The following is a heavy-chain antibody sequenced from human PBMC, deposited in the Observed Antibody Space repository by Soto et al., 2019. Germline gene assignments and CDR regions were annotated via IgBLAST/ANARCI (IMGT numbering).Heavy chain of an antibody. CDR1: GFTFSSYS. V-gene: IGHV3-21*01. J-gene: IGHJ4*02. CDR3: ARVVEDYYGSGSSDY. Sequence: GGSLRLSCAASGFTFSSYSMNWVRQAPGKGLEWVSSISSSSSYIYYADSVKGRFTISRDNAKNSLYLQMNSLRAEDTAVYYCARVVEDYYGSGSSDYWGQGTLVTVSS. D-gene: IGHD3-10*01. CDR2: ISSSSSYI.